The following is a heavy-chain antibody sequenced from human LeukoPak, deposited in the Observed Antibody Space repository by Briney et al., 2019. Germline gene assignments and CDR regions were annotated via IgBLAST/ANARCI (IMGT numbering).Heavy chain of an antibody. J-gene: IGHJ4*02. CDR2: VSGSGGST. Sequence: GGSLRLSCAASGFTFSSYGMSWVRQAPGKGLEWVSAVSGSGGSTHYADSVKGRFTISRDNSKNTLYLQMNSLRAEDTAVYYCAKDSSGYSYGQGGLDYWGQGTLVTVSS. V-gene: IGHV3-23*01. CDR3: AKDSSGYSYGQGGLDY. CDR1: GFTFSSYG. D-gene: IGHD5-18*01.